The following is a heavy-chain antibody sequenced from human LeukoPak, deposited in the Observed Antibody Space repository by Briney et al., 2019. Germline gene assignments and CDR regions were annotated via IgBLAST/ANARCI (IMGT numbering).Heavy chain of an antibody. D-gene: IGHD6-19*01. Sequence: GASVKVSCKASGYSFVLYGISWVRQAPGQGPEWMGWISNYNGNTKYAQKFQGRVTMTTDTSTSTAYMELRSLRSDDTAVYYCARGPGIAVAGTVYPYWGQGTLVTVSS. CDR1: GYSFVLYG. CDR3: ARGPGIAVAGTVYPY. J-gene: IGHJ4*02. CDR2: ISNYNGNT. V-gene: IGHV1-18*01.